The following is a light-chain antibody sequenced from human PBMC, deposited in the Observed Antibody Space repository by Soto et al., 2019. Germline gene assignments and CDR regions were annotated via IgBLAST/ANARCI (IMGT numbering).Light chain of an antibody. J-gene: IGLJ1*01. V-gene: IGLV2-14*01. CDR1: SSDVGGYKF. CDR3: GSYTGSIYV. CDR2: EVS. Sequence: QSALTQPASVSGSPGQSITISCTGTSSDVGGYKFVSWYQQHPGKAPKLMIYEVSNRPSGVSSRFSGSKSGNTASLTISGLQAEDEAYYYCGSYTGSIYVFGPGTKVTVL.